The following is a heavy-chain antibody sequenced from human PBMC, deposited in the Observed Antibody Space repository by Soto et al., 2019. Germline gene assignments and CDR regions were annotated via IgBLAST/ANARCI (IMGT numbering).Heavy chain of an antibody. J-gene: IGHJ5*02. V-gene: IGHV1-69*01. D-gene: IGHD4-4*01. CDR1: GGTFSSYA. CDR2: IIPIFGTA. CDR3: AREGGSNYSWFDP. Sequence: QVQLVQSGAEVKKPGSSVKVSCKASGGTFSSYAISWVRQAPGQGLEWMGGIIPIFGTANYAQKFQGRVTITADETTSTDYMELSRLTAEDTAVYYCAREGGSNYSWFDPWGQGTLVTVSS.